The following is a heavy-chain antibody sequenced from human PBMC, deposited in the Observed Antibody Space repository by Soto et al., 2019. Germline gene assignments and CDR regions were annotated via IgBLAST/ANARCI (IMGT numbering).Heavy chain of an antibody. D-gene: IGHD3-16*01. CDR3: AHRQGRAGRYDYVWDYYGMDI. CDR2: IYWDDDE. Sequence: SGPTLVNPTQTLTLTCTFSGFSLTTSGVGVGWIRQPPGKALEWLALIYWDDDERYSPSLKSRLTITKDTSKNQVVLTMTNMDPVDTATYYCAHRQGRAGRYDYVWDYYGMDIWGQGTTVTVSS. J-gene: IGHJ6*02. CDR1: GFSLTTSGVG. V-gene: IGHV2-5*02.